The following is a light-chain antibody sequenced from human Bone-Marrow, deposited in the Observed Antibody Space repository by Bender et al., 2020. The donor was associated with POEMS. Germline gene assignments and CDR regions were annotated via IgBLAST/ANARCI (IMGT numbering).Light chain of an antibody. Sequence: QSVLTQPASVSGSPGQSITISCTGTSSDIGGYKYVSWYQQHPGKAPKLIIYEVTNRPSGVSNRFSGSKSGNTASLTISGLQAEDEADYFCSSYTSTITLVFGGGTQVTVL. CDR1: SSDIGGYKY. CDR3: SSYTSTITLV. CDR2: EVT. V-gene: IGLV2-14*03. J-gene: IGLJ3*02.